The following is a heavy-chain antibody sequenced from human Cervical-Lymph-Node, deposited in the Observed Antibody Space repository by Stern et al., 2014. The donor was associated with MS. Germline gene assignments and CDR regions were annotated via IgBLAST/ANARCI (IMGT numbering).Heavy chain of an antibody. CDR3: VRGPRNGSPPGGFDWFDP. V-gene: IGHV4-59*11. CDR2: FYYTGTT. J-gene: IGHJ5*02. Sequence: QLQLQESGPGLVKPSETLSLTCSVSGSSIRAHYWTWVRQPPGKGLEWIGYFYYTGTTNYNPSLKSRVTMSADTSKNQFSLRLTSVTAADTAVYYCVRGPRNGSPPGGFDWFDPWGEGALVTVSS. CDR1: GSSIRAHY. D-gene: IGHD6-25*01.